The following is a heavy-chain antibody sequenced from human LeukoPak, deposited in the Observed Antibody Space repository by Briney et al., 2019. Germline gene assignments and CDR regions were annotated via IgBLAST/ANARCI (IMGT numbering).Heavy chain of an antibody. D-gene: IGHD1-26*01. CDR1: GYIFTNYW. Sequence: GESLKISCQVSGYIFTNYWIGWVRQMPGKGLESMGIIYPADSDTTYSPSFQGQVTISADKSISTVYLQWSSLKASDTAMYYCARQVGAIPSWFDPWGQGTLVTVSS. CDR3: ARQVGAIPSWFDP. V-gene: IGHV5-51*01. J-gene: IGHJ5*02. CDR2: IYPADSDT.